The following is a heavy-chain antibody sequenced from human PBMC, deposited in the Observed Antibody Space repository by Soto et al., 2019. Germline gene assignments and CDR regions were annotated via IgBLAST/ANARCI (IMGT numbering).Heavy chain of an antibody. CDR1: GFTFSNFA. CDR2: ISYDGSHK. J-gene: IGHJ6*02. V-gene: IGHV3-30-3*01. CDR3: ARDYSYQRAMDV. D-gene: IGHD2-15*01. Sequence: VGSLRLSCAASGFTFSNFAMYRVRQAPGKGLEWVTVISYDGSHKHYADSVKGRFTISRDNSKNTLYLQMNNLRAEDSAVYFCARDYSYQRAMDVWGQGTTVTVSS.